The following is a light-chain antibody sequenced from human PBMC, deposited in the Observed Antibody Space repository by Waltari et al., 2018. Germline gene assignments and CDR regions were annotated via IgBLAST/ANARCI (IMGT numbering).Light chain of an antibody. V-gene: IGKV3-20*01. Sequence: IELTQSPGTLSLSPGERATLACRARQSVSRFLAWYQQKPGHAPRLLIYDAATRVTGIPDRFSGSGSGTDFSLTISRLEPEDFAVYYCQKYGTLPATFGQGTKVEVK. J-gene: IGKJ1*01. CDR1: QSVSRF. CDR3: QKYGTLPAT. CDR2: DAA.